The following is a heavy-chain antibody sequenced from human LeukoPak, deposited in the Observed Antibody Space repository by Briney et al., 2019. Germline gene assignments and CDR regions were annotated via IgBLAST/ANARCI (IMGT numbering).Heavy chain of an antibody. V-gene: IGHV3-9*01. CDR1: GFIFDDYA. J-gene: IGHJ3*02. CDR3: ARIHSSGWTAGAFDI. D-gene: IGHD6-19*01. Sequence: PGRSLRLSCAASGFIFDDYAMHWVRQAPGKGLEWVSGISWNSGSIGYADSVKGRFTISRDNAKNSLYLQMNSLRAEDTALYYCARIHSSGWTAGAFDIWGQGTMVTVSS. CDR2: ISWNSGSI.